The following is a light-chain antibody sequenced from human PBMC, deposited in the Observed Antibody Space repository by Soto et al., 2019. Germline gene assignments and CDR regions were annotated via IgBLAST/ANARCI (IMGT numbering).Light chain of an antibody. CDR2: GAS. V-gene: IGKV3-20*01. Sequence: EIVLTQSPGTLALSPGERATLSCRASQSVSSSYLAWYQQKPGQAPRLLIYGASSRATGIPDRLSASGSGTDFTLTISRLEPEDFAVYYCQQLGTFGQGTKVEIK. J-gene: IGKJ1*01. CDR1: QSVSSSY. CDR3: QQLGT.